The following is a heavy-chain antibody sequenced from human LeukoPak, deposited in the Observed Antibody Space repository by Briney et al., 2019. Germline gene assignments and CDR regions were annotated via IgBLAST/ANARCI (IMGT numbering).Heavy chain of an antibody. CDR1: GGSFSGYY. V-gene: IGHV4-34*01. CDR3: ATRSGGWYGGYYFDY. D-gene: IGHD6-19*01. CDR2: INHSGST. J-gene: IGHJ4*02. Sequence: SETLSLTCAVYGGSFSGYYWSWIRQPPGKGLEWIGEINHSGSTNYNPSLKSRVTISVDTSKNQFSLKLSSVTAADTAVYYCATRSGGWYGGYYFDYWGQGTLVTVSS.